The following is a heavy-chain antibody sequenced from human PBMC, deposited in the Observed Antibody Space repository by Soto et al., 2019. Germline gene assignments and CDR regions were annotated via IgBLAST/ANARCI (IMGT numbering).Heavy chain of an antibody. CDR3: ARGGYYSYFGIDV. V-gene: IGHV4-31*03. Sequence: QVQLQESGPGLVKPSQTLSLSCTVSGGSISRGGYYWSWISQHPGKGLEWIAYIYYSGSTYYNPSLKSRITISMDTSKPQFSLKLRSVTAADTAVYYCARGGYYSYFGIDVWGPGTPVTVSS. CDR2: IYYSGST. J-gene: IGHJ6*01. CDR1: GGSISRGGYY.